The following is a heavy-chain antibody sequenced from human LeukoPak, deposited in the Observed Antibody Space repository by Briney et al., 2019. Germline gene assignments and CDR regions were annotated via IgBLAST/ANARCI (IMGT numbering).Heavy chain of an antibody. Sequence: PGGSLRLSCAASGFTFSSYAMSWVRQAPGQGLEWVSGLSGSGATTYYADSVKGRFAISRDNSKNTLYLQMNSLRADDTAVYYCAKDRQGSGSYGFDYWGQGTLVTVSS. CDR3: AKDRQGSGSYGFDY. CDR1: GFTFSSYA. D-gene: IGHD3-10*01. CDR2: LSGSGATT. J-gene: IGHJ4*02. V-gene: IGHV3-23*01.